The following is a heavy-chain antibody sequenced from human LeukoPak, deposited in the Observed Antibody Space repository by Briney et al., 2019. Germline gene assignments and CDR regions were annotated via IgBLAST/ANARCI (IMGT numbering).Heavy chain of an antibody. D-gene: IGHD3-10*01. CDR2: INGSDSST. V-gene: IGHV3-23*01. CDR3: AKGLSPYYYGSGSYSRTWFDP. CDR1: GFTFRYYA. J-gene: IGHJ5*02. Sequence: PGGALRLSCAASGFTFRYYAMSSVRQAPAKGLEWVSAINGSDSSTYYAYSVKGRVTISRDNSKNTLYQQLNSLRPEDTAVYYCAKGLSPYYYGSGSYSRTWFDPWGQGTLVTVSS.